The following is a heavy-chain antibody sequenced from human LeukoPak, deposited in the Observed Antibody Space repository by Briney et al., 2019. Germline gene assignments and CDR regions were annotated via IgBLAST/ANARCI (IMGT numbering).Heavy chain of an antibody. Sequence: SETLSLTCTVSGGSISSSSYYWGWIRQPAGKGLEWIGRIYTSGSTNYNPSLKSRVTMSVDTSKNQFSLKLSSVTAADTAVYYCARDHSSSFPYYFMDVWGKGTTVTVSS. V-gene: IGHV4-61*02. D-gene: IGHD6-13*01. CDR2: IYTSGST. CDR3: ARDHSSSFPYYFMDV. CDR1: GGSISSSSYY. J-gene: IGHJ6*03.